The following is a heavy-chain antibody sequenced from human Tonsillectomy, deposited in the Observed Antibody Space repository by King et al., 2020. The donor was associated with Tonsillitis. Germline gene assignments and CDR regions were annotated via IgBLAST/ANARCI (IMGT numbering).Heavy chain of an antibody. CDR2: IYIGGGT. CDR3: ARDIGFGYFDY. CDR1: GFIVSTKY. J-gene: IGHJ4*02. V-gene: IGHV3-53*01. Sequence: LVESGGGLIQPGGSLRLSCAASGFIVSTKYMSWVRQAPGTGREWVSIIYIGGGTYYAESVKGRFTISRDNSKNTVYLQMNSRRAEDTAVYYCARDIGFGYFDYWGQGTLVTVSS. D-gene: IGHD2-15*01.